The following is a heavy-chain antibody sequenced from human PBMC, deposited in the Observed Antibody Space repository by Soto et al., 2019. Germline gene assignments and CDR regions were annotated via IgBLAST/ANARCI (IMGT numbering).Heavy chain of an antibody. J-gene: IGHJ5*02. CDR2: INHSGST. Sequence: QVQLQQWGAGLLKPSETLCLTCAVYGGSFSGYYWSWIRQPPGKGLEWIGEINHSGSTNYNPSLKSRVTISVDTSKNQFSLKQSSVTAADTAVYYCARGSGLPYNWFDPWGQGTLVTVSS. CDR1: GGSFSGYY. CDR3: ARGSGLPYNWFDP. V-gene: IGHV4-34*01. D-gene: IGHD4-17*01.